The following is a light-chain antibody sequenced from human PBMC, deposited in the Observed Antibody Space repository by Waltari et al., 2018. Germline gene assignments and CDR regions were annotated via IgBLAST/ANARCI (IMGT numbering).Light chain of an antibody. J-gene: IGLJ2*01. CDR3: CSDAGSSTVV. V-gene: IGLV2-23*01. Sequence: QSALTQSASVSGSPGQSITISCTGTSSDVGSYNLVSWYQQHPGKAPKLMIYEGSKRPSGVSNRFSGSKSGNTASLTISELQAEDEADYYCCSDAGSSTVVFGGGTKLTVL. CDR2: EGS. CDR1: SSDVGSYNL.